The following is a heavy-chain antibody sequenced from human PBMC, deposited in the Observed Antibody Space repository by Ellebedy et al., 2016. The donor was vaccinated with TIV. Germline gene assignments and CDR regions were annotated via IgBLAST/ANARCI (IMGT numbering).Heavy chain of an antibody. CDR3: ATTSTGWYYVYGANV. CDR2: IYPGDSDI. J-gene: IGHJ6*02. CDR1: GYSFTSYW. Sequence: GESLKISCKGSGYSFTSYWIGWVRQMPGKGLEWMGVIYPGDSDIRYSPSFQGQVTISADKSINTAYLQWSSLKASDTAMYYCATTSTGWYYVYGANVWGQGTTVAVSS. V-gene: IGHV5-51*01. D-gene: IGHD6-19*01.